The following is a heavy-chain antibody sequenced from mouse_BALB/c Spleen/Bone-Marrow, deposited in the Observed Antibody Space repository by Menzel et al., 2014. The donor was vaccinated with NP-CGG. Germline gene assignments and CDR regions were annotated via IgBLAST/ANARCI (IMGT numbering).Heavy chain of an antibody. CDR1: GYSFTSYY. D-gene: IGHD2-4*01. J-gene: IGHJ4*01. Sequence: VMLVESGPELVKPGASVRTSCKASGYSFTSYYIHWVKQRPGQGLEWIGWIYPGNVNTKYNEKFKGKATLTADKSSSTAYMQLSGLTSEDSAVYFCARGGMITENYAMDYWGQGTSVTVSS. CDR2: IYPGNVNT. V-gene: IGHV1S56*01. CDR3: ARGGMITENYAMDY.